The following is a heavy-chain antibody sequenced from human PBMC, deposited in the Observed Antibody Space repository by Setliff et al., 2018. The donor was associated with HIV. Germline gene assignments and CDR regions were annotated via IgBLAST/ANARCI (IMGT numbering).Heavy chain of an antibody. D-gene: IGHD5-18*01. CDR3: ARDQGYSYGSGPFHS. CDR1: GGSISSSGYY. J-gene: IGHJ3*02. Sequence: PSETLSLTCTVSGGSISSSGYYWSWIRQHPGKGLEWIGYIYYSETTYYNPSLKSRVTISVDKSKNHFSLKLTSVTAADTAVYYCARDQGYSYGSGPFHSWGQGTMVTVSS. V-gene: IGHV4-31*03. CDR2: IYYSETT.